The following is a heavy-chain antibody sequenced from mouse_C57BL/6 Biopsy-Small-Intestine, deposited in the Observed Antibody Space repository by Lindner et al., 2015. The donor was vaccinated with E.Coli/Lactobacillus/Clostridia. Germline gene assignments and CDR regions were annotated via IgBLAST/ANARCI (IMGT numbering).Heavy chain of an antibody. CDR2: IYPGDGDT. V-gene: IGHV1-82*01. Sequence: VQLQESGPELVKPGASVKISCKASGYAFSSSWMNWVKQGPGKGLEWIGRIYPGDGDTNYNGKFKGKATLTADKSSSTAYMQLSSLTSEDSAVYFCARSIHYGSVYYAMDYWGQGTSVTVSS. J-gene: IGHJ4*01. D-gene: IGHD1-1*01. CDR3: ARSIHYGSVYYAMDY. CDR1: GYAFSSSW.